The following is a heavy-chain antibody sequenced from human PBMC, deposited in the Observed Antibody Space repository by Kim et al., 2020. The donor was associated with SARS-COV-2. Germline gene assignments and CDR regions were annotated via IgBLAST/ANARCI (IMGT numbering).Heavy chain of an antibody. Sequence: SVKVSCKASGGTFSSYAISWVRQAPGQGLEWMGGIIPIFGTANYAQKFQGRVTITADESTSTAYMELSSLRSEDTAVYYCARGAPQPMVRGVYQLGEFDYWGQGTLVTVSS. CDR1: GGTFSSYA. CDR3: ARGAPQPMVRGVYQLGEFDY. D-gene: IGHD3-10*01. V-gene: IGHV1-69*13. J-gene: IGHJ4*02. CDR2: IIPIFGTA.